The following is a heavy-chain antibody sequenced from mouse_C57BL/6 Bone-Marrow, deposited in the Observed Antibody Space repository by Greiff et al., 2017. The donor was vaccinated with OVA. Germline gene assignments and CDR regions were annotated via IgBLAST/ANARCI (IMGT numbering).Heavy chain of an antibody. J-gene: IGHJ1*03. D-gene: IGHD1-1*01. CDR2: INPNNGGT. CDR1: GYTFTDYN. CDR3: ARRGYYGSSPYWYFDV. Sequence: EVQLVESGPELVKPGASVKMSCKASGYTFTDYNMHWVKQSHGKSLEWIGYINPNNGGTSYNQKFKGKATLTVNKSSSTAYMELRSLTSEDSAVYYCARRGYYGSSPYWYFDVWGTGTTVTVSS. V-gene: IGHV1-22*01.